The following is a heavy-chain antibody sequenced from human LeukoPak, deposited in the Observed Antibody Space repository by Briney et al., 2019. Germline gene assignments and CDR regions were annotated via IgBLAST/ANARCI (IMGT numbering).Heavy chain of an antibody. CDR1: GFTVSTHY. J-gene: IGHJ4*02. CDR3: ARRGGYGGDDFGGGIEGYFDY. Sequence: GGSLRLSCAASGFTVSTHYMNWVRQAPGKGLEWVSVIDTADKTYYADSVKGRFTISRDNSNNTVFLQLNSVRAEDTAVYYCARRGGYGGDDFGGGIEGYFDYWGQGTVVTVSS. V-gene: IGHV3-53*01. CDR2: IDTADKT. D-gene: IGHD5-12*01.